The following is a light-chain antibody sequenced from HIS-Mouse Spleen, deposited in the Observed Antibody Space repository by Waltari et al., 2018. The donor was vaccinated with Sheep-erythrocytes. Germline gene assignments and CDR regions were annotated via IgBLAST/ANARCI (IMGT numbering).Light chain of an antibody. Sequence: DIQMTQSPSSLSASVGDRVTITCRASQSISSYLNWYQQKPGKAPKLLIYAASRLQSGVPSRFSGSGSGTDFTLTISGAQVEDEADYYCYSAADNNLVFGGGTK. CDR3: YSAADNNLV. V-gene: IGKV1-39*02. J-gene: IGKJ4*02. CDR1: QSISSY. CDR2: AAS.